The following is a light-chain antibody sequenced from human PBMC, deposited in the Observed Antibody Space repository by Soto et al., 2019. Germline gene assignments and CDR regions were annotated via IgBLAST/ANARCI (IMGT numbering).Light chain of an antibody. CDR1: SISSW. V-gene: IGKV1-5*03. CDR3: QQYNSYS. J-gene: IGKJ1*01. CDR2: KAS. Sequence: DIQMTQSPSTLSASVGDRVTITCRAKSISSWLAWYQQKPGKAPRLLIYKASSLESGVPSRFSGSGSGTEFTLTISSLQPDDFATYYCQQYNSYSFGQGTKVDI.